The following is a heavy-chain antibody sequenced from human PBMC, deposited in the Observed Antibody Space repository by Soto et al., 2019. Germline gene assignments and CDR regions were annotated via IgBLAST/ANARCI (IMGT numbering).Heavy chain of an antibody. CDR3: ARDLHYDSSGYARYFDS. D-gene: IGHD3-22*01. J-gene: IGHJ4*02. CDR1: GGSISSSSYY. Sequence: QLQLQESGPGLIKPSETLSITCTVSGGSISSSSYYWGWIRQPPGKGLEWIGSIYYSGSTYYNPSLKSRVTISVDTSKNQFSLKLSSVTAADTAVYYCARDLHYDSSGYARYFDSWGQGTLLTVPS. V-gene: IGHV4-39*02. CDR2: IYYSGST.